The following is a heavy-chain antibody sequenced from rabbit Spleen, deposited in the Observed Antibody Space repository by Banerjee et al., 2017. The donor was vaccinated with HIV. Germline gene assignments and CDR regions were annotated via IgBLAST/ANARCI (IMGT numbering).Heavy chain of an antibody. CDR2: INASTGKP. J-gene: IGHJ3*01. D-gene: IGHD1-1*01. Sequence: QEHLVESGGGLVQPEGSLTLTCTASGFSFSDRDVLCWVCQAPGKGLEWIACINASTGKPVYATWASGRFTISRTSSTTVTLRMTSLTAADRATYVCARDLVGVIGWNFYLWGQGTLVTVS. V-gene: IGHV1S45*01. CDR3: ARDLVGVIGWNFYL. CDR1: GFSFSDRDV.